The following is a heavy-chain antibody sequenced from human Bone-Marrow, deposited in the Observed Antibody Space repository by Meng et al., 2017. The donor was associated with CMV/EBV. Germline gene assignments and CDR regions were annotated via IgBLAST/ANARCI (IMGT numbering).Heavy chain of an antibody. Sequence: SETLSLTCAVYGGSLRDSFWTWIRQTPGKGLEWIGEIDHNENTNYNPSLGGRATMSVDTSKNQFSLKVRSVTAADTAVYYCARAGVWLPNQWSQGTPVTGSS. CDR2: IDHNENT. V-gene: IGHV4-34*01. CDR3: ARAGVWLPNQ. J-gene: IGHJ4*02. D-gene: IGHD5-24*01. CDR1: GGSLRDSF.